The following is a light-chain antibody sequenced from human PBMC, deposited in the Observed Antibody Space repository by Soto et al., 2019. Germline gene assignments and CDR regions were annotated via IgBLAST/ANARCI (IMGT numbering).Light chain of an antibody. CDR3: MQARQTLFT. J-gene: IGKJ3*01. CDR1: QSLLHSNGYNY. Sequence: DIVMPQSPLSLPVTPGEPASISCRSSQSLLHSNGYNYLDWYLQKPGQSPQLLISLGANRASGVPDRSSGSGSGTDFTLTISRVEDEDVGVYYCMQARQTLFTFGPGNKVDIK. V-gene: IGKV2-28*01. CDR2: LGA.